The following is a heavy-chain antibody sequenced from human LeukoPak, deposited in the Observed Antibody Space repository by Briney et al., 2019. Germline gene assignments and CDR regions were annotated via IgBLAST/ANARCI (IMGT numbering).Heavy chain of an antibody. J-gene: IGHJ3*02. CDR1: GGSISSGDYY. CDR3: ARVPSRGGYYDSSGYYYGAFDI. CDR2: IYYSGST. V-gene: IGHV4-30-4*01. Sequence: PSETLSLTCTVSGGSISSGDYYWSWIRQPPGKGLEWIGCIYYSGSTYYNPSLKSRVTISVDTSKNQFSLKLSSVTAADTAVYYCARVPSRGGYYDSSGYYYGAFDIWGQGTMVTVSS. D-gene: IGHD3-22*01.